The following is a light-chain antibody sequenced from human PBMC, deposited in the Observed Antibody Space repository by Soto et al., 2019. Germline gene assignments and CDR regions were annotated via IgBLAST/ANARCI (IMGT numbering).Light chain of an antibody. Sequence: QSALTQPASVSGSPGQSITISCTGTSSDVGAYNYVSWYQQHPGKAPKLMIYEVSNRPSGVSNRFSGSKSANTASLTISGLQAGDEADYYCSSYTSSSTWLFGGGTTLTVL. CDR1: SSDVGAYNY. CDR3: SSYTSSSTWL. V-gene: IGLV2-14*03. J-gene: IGLJ3*02. CDR2: EVS.